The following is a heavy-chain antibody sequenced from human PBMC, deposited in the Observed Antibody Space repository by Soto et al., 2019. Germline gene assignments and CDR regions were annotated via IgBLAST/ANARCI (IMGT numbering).Heavy chain of an antibody. CDR1: GFTFSSYG. CDR3: ASVGGMIVVPSGY. D-gene: IGHD3-22*01. J-gene: IGHJ4*02. CDR2: ISYDGSNK. V-gene: IGHV3-30*03. Sequence: GGSLRLSCAASGFTFSSYGMHWVRQAPGKGLEWVAVISYDGSNKYYADSVKGRFTISRDNSKNTLYLQMNSLRAEDTAVYYCASVGGMIVVPSGYWGQGTLVTVSS.